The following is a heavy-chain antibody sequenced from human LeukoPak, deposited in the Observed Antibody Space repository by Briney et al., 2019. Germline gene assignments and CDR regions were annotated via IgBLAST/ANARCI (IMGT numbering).Heavy chain of an antibody. V-gene: IGHV3-23*01. CDR3: ASYIAVAGTPFDY. CDR1: GFTFSSYA. Sequence: PGGSLRLSCAASGFTFSSYAMSWVRQAPGKGLEWVSAISGSGGSTYYADSVKGRFTISRDNSKNTLYLQMNSLRAEDTAVYYCASYIAVAGTPFDYWGQGTLVTVSS. CDR2: ISGSGGST. D-gene: IGHD6-19*01. J-gene: IGHJ4*02.